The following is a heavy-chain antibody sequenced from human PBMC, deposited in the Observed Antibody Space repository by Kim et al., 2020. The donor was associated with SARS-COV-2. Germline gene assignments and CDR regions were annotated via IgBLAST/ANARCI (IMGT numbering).Heavy chain of an antibody. CDR1: GFTFSSYG. Sequence: GGSLRLSCAASGFTFSSYGMHWVRQAPGKGLEWVAVIWYDGSNKYYADSVKGRFTISRDNSKNTLYLQMNSLRAEDTAVYYCARSERLRYFDWLGYGMDVWGQGTTVTVSS. V-gene: IGHV3-33*01. CDR3: ARSERLRYFDWLGYGMDV. J-gene: IGHJ6*02. CDR2: IWYDGSNK. D-gene: IGHD3-9*01.